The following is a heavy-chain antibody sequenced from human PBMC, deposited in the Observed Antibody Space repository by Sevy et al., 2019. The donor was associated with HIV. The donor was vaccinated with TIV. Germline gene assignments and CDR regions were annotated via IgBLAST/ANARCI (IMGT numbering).Heavy chain of an antibody. CDR3: ARDLGGYGGNSIDY. CDR1: GYTFTSYG. V-gene: IGHV1-18*01. Sequence: ASVKVSCKASGYTFTSYGISWVRQAPGQGLEWMGWISAYNGNTNYAQKLQGRVTMTKDTSTSTAYMELRSLRSDDTAVYYCARDLGGYGGNSIDYWGQGTLVTVSS. CDR2: ISAYNGNT. J-gene: IGHJ4*02. D-gene: IGHD2-21*02.